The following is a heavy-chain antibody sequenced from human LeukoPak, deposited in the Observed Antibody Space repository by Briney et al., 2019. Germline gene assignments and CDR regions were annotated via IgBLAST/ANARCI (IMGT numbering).Heavy chain of an antibody. Sequence: HPGGSLRLSCAASGFTFSDYAMTWVRQAPGKGLEWVSSIDNNDDNTYYADSMKGRFTISRDNSENTLSLQMSSLRAEDTAIYYCAKRRRAEAGPEDYWGQGTLVTVSS. D-gene: IGHD6-19*01. CDR2: IDNNDDNT. CDR1: GFTFSDYA. CDR3: AKRRRAEAGPEDY. V-gene: IGHV3-23*01. J-gene: IGHJ4*02.